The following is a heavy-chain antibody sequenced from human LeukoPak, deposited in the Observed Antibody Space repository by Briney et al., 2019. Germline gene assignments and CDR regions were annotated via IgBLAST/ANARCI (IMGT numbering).Heavy chain of an antibody. CDR1: GFTVSSNY. CDR2: IYSGGST. D-gene: IGHD5-18*01. J-gene: IGHJ6*03. CDR3: ASQPLDTAMVYYYMDV. V-gene: IGHV3-53*01. Sequence: PGRSLRLSCAASGFTVSSNYMSWVRQAPGKGLEWVSVIYSGGSTYYADSVKGRFTISRDNSKNTLYLQMNSLRAEDTAVYYCASQPLDTAMVYYYMDVWGKGTTVTVSS.